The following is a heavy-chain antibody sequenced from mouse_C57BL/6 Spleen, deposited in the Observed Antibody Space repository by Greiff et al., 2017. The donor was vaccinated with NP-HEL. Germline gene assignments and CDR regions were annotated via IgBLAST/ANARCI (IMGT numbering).Heavy chain of an antibody. CDR2: LYPSDSET. CDR1: GYTFTSSW. CDR3: ARGGDYDERGLDY. V-gene: IGHV1-61*01. J-gene: IGHJ2*01. D-gene: IGHD2-4*01. Sequence: QVQLQQPGAELVRPGSSVKLSCKASGYTFTSSWMDWVKQRPGQGLEWIGNLYPSDSETHLHQKFTDKATLTVDKSSRTAYMQLSSLTSEDSAVYYCARGGDYDERGLDYWGQGTTLTVSS.